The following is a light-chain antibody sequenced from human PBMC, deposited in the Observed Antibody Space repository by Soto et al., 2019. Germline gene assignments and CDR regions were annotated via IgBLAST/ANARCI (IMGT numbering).Light chain of an antibody. Sequence: DIVMTQSPDSLAVSLGERATINCKSSQSVFHSTYNQNYLAWYQQKPGQPPKLLIYWASTRESGVPDRISGSGSGTDFTLTISSLQAEDVAVYYCQQYRTPPPTFGGGTKVEIK. CDR1: QSVFHSTYNQNY. V-gene: IGKV4-1*01. CDR2: WAS. J-gene: IGKJ4*01. CDR3: QQYRTPPPT.